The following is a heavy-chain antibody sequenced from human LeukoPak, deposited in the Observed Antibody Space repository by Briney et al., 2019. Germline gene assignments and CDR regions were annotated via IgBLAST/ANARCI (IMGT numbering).Heavy chain of an antibody. CDR3: ARGAPTADY. Sequence: SETLSLTCAVYGGSFSGCYWSWIRQPPGKGLEWIEEINHSGSTNYNPSLKSRVTISVDTSKNQFSLKLSSVTAADTAVYYCARGAPTADYWGQGTLVTVSS. V-gene: IGHV4-34*01. CDR2: INHSGST. CDR1: GGSFSGCY. D-gene: IGHD2-21*02. J-gene: IGHJ4*02.